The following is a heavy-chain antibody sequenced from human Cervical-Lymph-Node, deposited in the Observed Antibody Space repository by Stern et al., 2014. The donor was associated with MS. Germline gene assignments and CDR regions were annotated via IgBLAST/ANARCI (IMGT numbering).Heavy chain of an antibody. V-gene: IGHV1-69*01. CDR2: IFPVFGTP. CDR1: GGTFSKFP. D-gene: IGHD6-13*01. Sequence: HVQLQQSGAEVTKPGSSVKVSCEASGGTFSKFPSSWVRQAPGQGLEWMGGIFPVFGTPTYAQEFRGRVTITADVSTSTVYMELSSLRSDDTAVYYCALSSETSDRWYSLGYDLWGQGTLVTVSS. CDR3: ALSSETSDRWYSLGYDL. J-gene: IGHJ5*02.